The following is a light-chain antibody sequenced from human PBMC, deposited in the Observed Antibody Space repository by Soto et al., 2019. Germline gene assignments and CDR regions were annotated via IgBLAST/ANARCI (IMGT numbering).Light chain of an antibody. CDR2: EVT. J-gene: IGLJ1*01. CDR3: SSYTGSSYV. Sequence: QSVLTQPASVSGSPGQSITISCTGTSSDVGGYNYVSWYQQHPGKAPKLMIYEVTNRPSGVSIRFSGSKSGNTASLTISGLQAEDEADYYCSSYTGSSYVFGTGTKVTVL. V-gene: IGLV2-14*01. CDR1: SSDVGGYNY.